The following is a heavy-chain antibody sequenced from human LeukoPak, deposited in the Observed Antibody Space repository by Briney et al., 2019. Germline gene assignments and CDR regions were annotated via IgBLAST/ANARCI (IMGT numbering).Heavy chain of an antibody. V-gene: IGHV3-21*01. Sequence: PGGSLRLSCAASGFTFSSCSMNWVRQAPGKGLEWVSSISSSSSYIYYADSVKGRFTISRDNAKNSLYLQMNSLRAEDTAVYYCAREDYYDSSGNPGIDYWGQGTLVTVSS. J-gene: IGHJ4*02. CDR1: GFTFSSCS. D-gene: IGHD3-22*01. CDR2: ISSSSSYI. CDR3: AREDYYDSSGNPGIDY.